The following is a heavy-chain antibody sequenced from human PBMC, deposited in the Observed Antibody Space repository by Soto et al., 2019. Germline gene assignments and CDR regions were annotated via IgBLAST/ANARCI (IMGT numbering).Heavy chain of an antibody. J-gene: IGHJ6*02. Sequence: GGSLRLSCAASGFTFSIYEMNWVRQAPGKGLEWVSYISSSGSTIYYADSVKGRFTISRDNAKNSLYLQMNSPRAEDTAVYYCARKVLNGMDVWGQGTTVTVSS. CDR2: ISSSGSTI. CDR3: ARKVLNGMDV. V-gene: IGHV3-48*03. D-gene: IGHD2-8*01. CDR1: GFTFSIYE.